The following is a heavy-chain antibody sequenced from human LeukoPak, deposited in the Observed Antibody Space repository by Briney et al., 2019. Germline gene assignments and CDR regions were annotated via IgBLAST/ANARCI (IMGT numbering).Heavy chain of an antibody. CDR2: INPNSGGT. CDR3: ATATGLPDYYYYYMDV. J-gene: IGHJ6*03. CDR1: GYTLTGYY. D-gene: IGHD2-21*02. V-gene: IGHV1-2*02. Sequence: ASVKVSCKASGYTLTGYYMHWVRQAPGQGLEWMGWINPNSGGTNYAQKFQGRVTMTRDTSISTAYMELSRLRSDDTAVYYCATATGLPDYYYYYMDVWGKGTTVTVSS.